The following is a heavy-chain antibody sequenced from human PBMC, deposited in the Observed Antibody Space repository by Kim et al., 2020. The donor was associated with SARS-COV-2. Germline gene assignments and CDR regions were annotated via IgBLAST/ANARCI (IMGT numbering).Heavy chain of an antibody. D-gene: IGHD3-10*01. CDR1: GFTFSSYG. CDR2: MSDDGTHK. J-gene: IGHJ4*02. V-gene: IGHV3-30*18. Sequence: GGSLRLSCAASGFTFSSYGMHWVRQAPGKGLEWVTIMSDDGTHKYYVDSVKGRFTISRDNSKNTLYLQMNSLRPEDTAVYYCAKDLGSGSYYSTLFDYWGPGTLVTVSS. CDR3: AKDLGSGSYYSTLFDY.